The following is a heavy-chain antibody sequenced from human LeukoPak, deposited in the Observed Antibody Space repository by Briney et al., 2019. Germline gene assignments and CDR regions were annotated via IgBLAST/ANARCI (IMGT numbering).Heavy chain of an antibody. Sequence: GGSLRLSCAASGFTFSSYGMHWVRQAPGKGLEWVAVISFDGSNKNYADSVKDRFTISRDNSKNTLYLQMNSLRAEDTALYYCARDFRTNYYYYMDVWGKGTTVTVSS. CDR2: ISFDGSNK. V-gene: IGHV3-30*03. CDR1: GFTFSSYG. CDR3: ARDFRTNYYYYMDV. D-gene: IGHD1-14*01. J-gene: IGHJ6*03.